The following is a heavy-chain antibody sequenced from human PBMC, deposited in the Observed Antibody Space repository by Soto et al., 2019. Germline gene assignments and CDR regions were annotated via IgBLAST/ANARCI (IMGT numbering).Heavy chain of an antibody. CDR3: ARVYYDSSGYFYGMDV. D-gene: IGHD3-22*01. Sequence: ASVKVACKASGYTFTGYYMHWVRQAPGQGLEWMGWINPNSGGTNYAQKFQGWVTMTRDTSISTAYMELTRLRSDDTAVYYCARVYYDSSGYFYGMDVWGQGTTVTVSS. CDR1: GYTFTGYY. J-gene: IGHJ6*02. V-gene: IGHV1-2*04. CDR2: INPNSGGT.